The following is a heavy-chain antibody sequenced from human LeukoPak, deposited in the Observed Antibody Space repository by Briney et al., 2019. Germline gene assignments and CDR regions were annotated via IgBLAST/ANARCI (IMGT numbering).Heavy chain of an antibody. D-gene: IGHD3-3*02. CDR1: GFAFNSYW. V-gene: IGHV3-7*01. Sequence: GGSLRLSCVASGFAFNSYWMSWVRQAPGKGLEWVANIKDDGSQTYLVDSVKGRFTLSRDNAKSSMYLQLTSLTTDDTAVYYSATWQFWSGYHFEYWGQGTPVTVSS. CDR3: ATWQFWSGYHFEY. CDR2: IKDDGSQT. J-gene: IGHJ4*02.